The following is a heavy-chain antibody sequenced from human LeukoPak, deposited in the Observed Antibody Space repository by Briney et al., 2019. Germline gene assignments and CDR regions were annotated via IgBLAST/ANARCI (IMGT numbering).Heavy chain of an antibody. Sequence: GGSLRLSCAASGFTFSSYAMSWVRQAPGKGLECVSTLSGSGGRTYFPDSVKGRFTISRDNSKNTLYLQMNSLRAEDTAVYYCAVHYYDTINYSSFDYWGQGTLVTLSS. J-gene: IGHJ4*02. D-gene: IGHD3-22*01. CDR1: GFTFSSYA. CDR3: AVHYYDTINYSSFDY. V-gene: IGHV3-23*01. CDR2: LSGSGGRT.